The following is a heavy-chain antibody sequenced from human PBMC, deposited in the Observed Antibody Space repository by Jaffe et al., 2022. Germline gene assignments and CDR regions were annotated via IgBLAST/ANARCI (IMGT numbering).Heavy chain of an antibody. CDR3: ARGKYTTSDHWFDP. V-gene: IGHV4-39*01. Sequence: QLQLQESGPGLVKPSETLSLTCTVSGGSFSSSTYYWGWIRQPPGKGLEWIGSFSNSGSTYYNASLKSRVTISVDTSKNQFSLRLSSVTAADTAVYYCARGKYTTSDHWFDPWGQGTLVTVSS. CDR1: GGSFSSSTYY. CDR2: FSNSGST. J-gene: IGHJ5*02. D-gene: IGHD6-6*01.